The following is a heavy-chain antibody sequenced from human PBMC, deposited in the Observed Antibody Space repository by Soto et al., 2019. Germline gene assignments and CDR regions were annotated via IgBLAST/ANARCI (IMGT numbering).Heavy chain of an antibody. CDR1: GDSISSSNYN. J-gene: IGHJ4*02. Sequence: SETLSLTCTVSGDSISSSNYNWGWIRQPPGKGLEWIGSFYYSGRTYNNPPLKSRVAISVDTSKNQLSLRMNSVTAADTAVYYCARGNYYHSSGYYYEGYYFDLWGQGTLVTVSS. V-gene: IGHV4-39*01. CDR2: FYYSGRT. D-gene: IGHD3-22*01. CDR3: ARGNYYHSSGYYYEGYYFDL.